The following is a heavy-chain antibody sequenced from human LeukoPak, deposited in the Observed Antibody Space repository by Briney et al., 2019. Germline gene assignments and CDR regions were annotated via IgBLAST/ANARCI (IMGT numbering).Heavy chain of an antibody. CDR3: AREGNADYDILTRQLRITDDYYYYGMDV. V-gene: IGHV3-21*01. CDR1: RFTFLSYS. J-gene: IGHJ6*02. Sequence: GWALPLSRPASRFTFLSYSMHGLRQPAARELAGVASISNISCSYQYYPDPVKGRFTISRDNAKSSLYLQMNSLRAEDTAVYYCAREGNADYDILTRQLRITDDYYYYGMDVWGQGTMVTVSS. D-gene: IGHD3-9*01. CDR2: ISNISCSYQ.